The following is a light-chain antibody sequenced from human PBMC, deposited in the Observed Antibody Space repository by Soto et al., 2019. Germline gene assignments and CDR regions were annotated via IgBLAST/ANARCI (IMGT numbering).Light chain of an antibody. CDR2: WAS. V-gene: IGKV4-1*01. J-gene: IGKJ1*01. CDR3: QQYYGSPRT. Sequence: DILMTQSPDSLAVSLGERATINCMSSQSVLYSSNNKNYLAWYQQKKGQPPKLLIYWASTRESGVPDRFSGSGSGTDFTLTISSLQAEDVSVYYCQQYYGSPRTFGQGTKVDIK. CDR1: QSVLYSSNNKNY.